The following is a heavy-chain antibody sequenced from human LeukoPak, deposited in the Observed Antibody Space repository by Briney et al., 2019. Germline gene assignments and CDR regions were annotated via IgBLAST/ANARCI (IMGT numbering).Heavy chain of an antibody. V-gene: IGHV3-23*01. J-gene: IGHJ4*02. D-gene: IGHD1-26*01. CDR3: TTWVGAHFDF. CDR2: IDGPTYRT. Sequence: GGSLRLSCAASGFTFSNYAMSWVRPAPGKGLEWVSTIDGPTYRTHYADSVMGRFTISRDNSKNTLYLQMNSLRAEDTAVYFCTTWVGAHFDFWGQGTLVTVSS. CDR1: GFTFSNYA.